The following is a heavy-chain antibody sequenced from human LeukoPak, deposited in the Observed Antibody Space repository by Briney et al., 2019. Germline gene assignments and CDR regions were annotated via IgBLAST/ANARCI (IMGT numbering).Heavy chain of an antibody. D-gene: IGHD1-26*01. V-gene: IGHV3-30*04. CDR3: AKAGSIRFDY. J-gene: IGHJ4*02. CDR2: ISYDGSNK. Sequence: PGGSLRLSCAASGFTFSSYAMHWVRQAPGKGLEWVAIISYDGSNKFYADSVQGRFTISRDNSKNTLYLQMNSLRAEDTAVYYCAKAGSIRFDYWGQGTLVTVSS. CDR1: GFTFSSYA.